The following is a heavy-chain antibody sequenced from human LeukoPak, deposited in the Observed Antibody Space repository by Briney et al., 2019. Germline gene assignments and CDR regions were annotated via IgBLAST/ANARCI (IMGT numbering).Heavy chain of an antibody. D-gene: IGHD2-2*01. CDR1: GGSFSGYY. J-gene: IGHJ4*02. V-gene: IGHV4-34*01. Sequence: SETLSLTCAVYGGSFSGYYWSWIRQPPGKGLEWIGEINHSGSTNYNPSLESRVTISVDTSKDQFSLKLSSVTAADTAVYYCARVPEEPTLGYCSSTSCPRSFALDYWGQGTLVTVSS. CDR2: INHSGST. CDR3: ARVPEEPTLGYCSSTSCPRSFALDY.